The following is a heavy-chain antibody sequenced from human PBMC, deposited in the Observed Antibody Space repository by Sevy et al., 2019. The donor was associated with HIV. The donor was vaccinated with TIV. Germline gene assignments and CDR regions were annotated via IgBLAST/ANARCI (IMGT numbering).Heavy chain of an antibody. D-gene: IGHD3-3*01. CDR2: ISGNGGST. CDR3: ATVQYSDFWSGSLSFEY. Sequence: GGSLRLSCAASGFTFSSYAMSWVRQAPGKGLEWVSTISGNGGSTYYADSVKGRFTISRDNSKNTLYLQMNSLRAEDTAVYYCATVQYSDFWSGSLSFEYWGQGTLVTVSS. J-gene: IGHJ4*02. V-gene: IGHV3-23*01. CDR1: GFTFSSYA.